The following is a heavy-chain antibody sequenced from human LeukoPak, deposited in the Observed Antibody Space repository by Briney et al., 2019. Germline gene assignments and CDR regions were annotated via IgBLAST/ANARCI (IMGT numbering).Heavy chain of an antibody. CDR1: GFTISSYG. Sequence: QTGGSLRLSCAASGFTISSYGMHWFRQAPGKGLEWVAFVRNDGHITIYQDSVKGRCTISRDNSRNTVDLEMNSLRPEDTAVYYCAKIYDRDFVEPTLDHWGQGTLVSVSS. J-gene: IGHJ4*02. CDR3: AKIYDRDFVEPTLDH. V-gene: IGHV3-30*02. D-gene: IGHD3-3*01. CDR2: VRNDGHIT.